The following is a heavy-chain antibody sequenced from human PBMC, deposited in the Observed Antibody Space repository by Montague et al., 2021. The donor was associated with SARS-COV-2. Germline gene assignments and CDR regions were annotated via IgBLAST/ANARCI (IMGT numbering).Heavy chain of an antibody. CDR1: GFSIGSGDY. Sequence: SETLSLTCTVSGFSIGSGDYWGWIRQRPGKGLEWIGSIYDSGTTXYNPSLQGRLTMSIDTSTNQFSLRLTSVTAADTAVFFCVREKAGGLRNVFDIWGQGTTVTVSS. CDR2: IYDSGTT. V-gene: IGHV4-38-2*02. CDR3: VREKAGGLRNVFDI. J-gene: IGHJ3*02.